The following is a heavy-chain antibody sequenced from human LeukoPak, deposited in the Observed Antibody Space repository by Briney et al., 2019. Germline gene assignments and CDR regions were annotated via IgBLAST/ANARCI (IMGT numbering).Heavy chain of an antibody. CDR1: GYTFARYY. CDR3: ARDSKMIDY. V-gene: IGHV1-2*02. D-gene: IGHD2/OR15-2a*01. CDR2: INPKSGGT. Sequence: ASVKVSCKASGYTFARYYIHWVRQAPGQGLEWMGWINPKSGGTEYAQMFQGRVTMTRDTSISTAYMEVTRLTSDDTAVYYCARDSKMIDYWGQGTLVTVSS. J-gene: IGHJ4*02.